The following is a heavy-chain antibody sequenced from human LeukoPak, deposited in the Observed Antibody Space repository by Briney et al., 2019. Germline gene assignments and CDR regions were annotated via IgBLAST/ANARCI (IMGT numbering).Heavy chain of an antibody. D-gene: IGHD3-10*01. Sequence: GASVKVSCKASGGTFSSHTISWVRQAPGQGLEWMGGIIPIFDTATYAQKFQGRVTITADESTSTAYMELSSLRSEDTAVYYCARGYYGSGSYFDNWFDPWGQGTLVTVSS. CDR3: ARGYYGSGSYFDNWFDP. J-gene: IGHJ5*02. CDR1: GGTFSSHT. V-gene: IGHV1-69*13. CDR2: IIPIFDTA.